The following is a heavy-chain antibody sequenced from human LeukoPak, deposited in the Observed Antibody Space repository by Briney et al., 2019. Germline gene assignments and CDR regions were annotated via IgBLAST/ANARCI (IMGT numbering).Heavy chain of an antibody. CDR1: GDSLSSNSAA. Sequence: SQTLSLTCAISGDSLSSNSAAWSCVRQSPSRDLEWRGRTYNRSKLYNEYAVSVKSRITIYPDKSKNQSSLQLKSVTPEDTAGYYCARGESLGTFAFDIWGQGTMVTVSS. V-gene: IGHV6-1*01. D-gene: IGHD3-10*01. J-gene: IGHJ3*02. CDR3: ARGESLGTFAFDI. CDR2: TYNRSKLYN.